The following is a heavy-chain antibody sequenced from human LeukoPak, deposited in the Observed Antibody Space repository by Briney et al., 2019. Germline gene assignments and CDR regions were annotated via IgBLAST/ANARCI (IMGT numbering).Heavy chain of an antibody. Sequence: SETLSLTCTVSGYSISSGYYWGWIRQPPGKGLEWIGSIYHSGSTYYNPSLKSRVTISVDTSKNQFSLKLSSVTAADTAVYYCARGVTIFGVVGYNWFDPWGQGTLVTVSS. CDR3: ARGVTIFGVVGYNWFDP. V-gene: IGHV4-38-2*02. CDR2: IYHSGST. CDR1: GYSISSGYY. D-gene: IGHD3-3*01. J-gene: IGHJ5*02.